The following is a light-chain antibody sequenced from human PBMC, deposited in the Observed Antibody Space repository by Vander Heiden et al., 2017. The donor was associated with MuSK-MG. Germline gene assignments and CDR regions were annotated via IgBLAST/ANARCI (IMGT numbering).Light chain of an antibody. CDR2: RNN. V-gene: IGLV1-47*01. CDR3: AAWDDSLSACV. Sequence: QSVLTQPPSASGTPGQRVTISCSGSSSNIGSNYIYWYQQLPGTAPKLLIYRNNRRPSGVPDRLSGSKSGTSASLAISGLRSEDEADYYCAAWDDSLSACVFGGGTKLTVL. J-gene: IGLJ3*02. CDR1: SSNIGSNY.